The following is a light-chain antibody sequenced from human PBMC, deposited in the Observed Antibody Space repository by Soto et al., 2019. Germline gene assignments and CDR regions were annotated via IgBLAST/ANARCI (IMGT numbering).Light chain of an antibody. Sequence: VLTQAPVTLSLSPGESATLSCRARQIVRSTYLAWYQQKPGQAPRLLIYDASSRATDIPDRFSGSGSWTEFTLTISGLEPEDFRVNYCQQYVNSPWTVGQGTQV. V-gene: IGKV3-20*01. CDR3: QQYVNSPWT. CDR2: DAS. J-gene: IGKJ1*01. CDR1: QIVRSTY.